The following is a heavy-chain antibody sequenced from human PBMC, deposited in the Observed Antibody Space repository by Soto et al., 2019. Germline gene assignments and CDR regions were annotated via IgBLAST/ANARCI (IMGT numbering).Heavy chain of an antibody. CDR2: ISAYNGNT. CDR1: GYTFTSYG. J-gene: IGHJ4*02. V-gene: IGHV1-18*04. Sequence: ASVKVSCKASGYTFTSYGISWVRQAPGQGLEWMGWISAYNGNTNYAQKLQGRVTMTTDTSTSTAYMELRSLRSDDTAVYYCARGPVDTAMVIHFDYWGPGTLVTVSS. CDR3: ARGPVDTAMVIHFDY. D-gene: IGHD5-18*01.